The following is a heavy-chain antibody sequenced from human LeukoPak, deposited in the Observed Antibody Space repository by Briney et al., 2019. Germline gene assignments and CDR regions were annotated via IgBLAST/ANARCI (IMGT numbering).Heavy chain of an antibody. J-gene: IGHJ3*02. V-gene: IGHV3-30*18. CDR3: ANGDSSGWRAGAFDI. Sequence: GGSLRLSCAASGFTFSSYGMHWVRQAPGKGLEWVAVISYDGSNKYYADSVKGRFAISRDNSKNTLYLQMNSLRAEDTAVYYCANGDSSGWRAGAFDIWGQGTMVTVSS. D-gene: IGHD6-19*01. CDR1: GFTFSSYG. CDR2: ISYDGSNK.